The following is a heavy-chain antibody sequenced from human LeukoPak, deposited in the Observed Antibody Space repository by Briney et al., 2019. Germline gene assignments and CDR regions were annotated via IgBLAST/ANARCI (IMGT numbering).Heavy chain of an antibody. CDR1: GGSISSYY. J-gene: IGHJ4*02. CDR2: IYYSGST. CDR3: ARDGEQLVPGYYFDY. Sequence: SETLSLTCTVSGGSISSYYWSWIRQPPGRGLEWIGYIYYSGSTNYNPSLKSRVTISVDTSKNQFSLKLSSVTAADTAVYYCARDGEQLVPGYYFDYWGQGTLVTVSS. D-gene: IGHD6-13*01. V-gene: IGHV4-59*01.